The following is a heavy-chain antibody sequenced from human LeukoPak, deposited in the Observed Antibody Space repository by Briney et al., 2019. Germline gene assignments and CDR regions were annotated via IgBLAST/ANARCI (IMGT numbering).Heavy chain of an antibody. CDR3: ARQGLDIAAAGLNYYGMDV. Sequence: SETLSLTCAVYGGSFSGSYWSWIRQPPGKGLGWIGEINHSGSTNYNPSLKSRVTISVDTSKNQFSLKLSSVTAADTAVYYCARQGLDIAAAGLNYYGMDVWGQGTTVTVSS. J-gene: IGHJ6*02. V-gene: IGHV4-34*01. D-gene: IGHD6-13*01. CDR2: INHSGST. CDR1: GGSFSGSY.